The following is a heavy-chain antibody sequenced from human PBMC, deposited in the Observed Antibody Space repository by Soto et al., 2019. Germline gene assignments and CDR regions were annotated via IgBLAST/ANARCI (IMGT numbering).Heavy chain of an antibody. CDR1: GFTFSSYR. J-gene: IGHJ4*02. V-gene: IGHV3-21*01. D-gene: IGHD5-18*01. CDR3: ARDQPGYSYGYGLGY. Sequence: EVQLVESGGGLVKPGGSLRLSCAASGFTFSSYRMNWVRQAPGKGLEWVSSISSSSSYIYYADSVKGRFTISRDNAKNSLYLQMNRLRAEDTAVYYCARDQPGYSYGYGLGYWGQGTLVTVSS. CDR2: ISSSSSYI.